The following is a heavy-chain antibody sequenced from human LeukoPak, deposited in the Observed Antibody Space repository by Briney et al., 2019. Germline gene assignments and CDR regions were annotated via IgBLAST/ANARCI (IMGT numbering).Heavy chain of an antibody. CDR3: ASEDVDTGDF. CDR2: ISHDGTNK. Sequence: GGSLRLSCAASGFTFTNAGIHWVRLAAGKGLEWVSFISHDGTNKYYSDSVDGRFTVSRLNSQNTVHLQMTDLRSDDTATYYCASEDVDTGDFWGQGTLVTVSS. D-gene: IGHD5-18*01. J-gene: IGHJ4*02. CDR1: GFTFTNAG. V-gene: IGHV3-30*01.